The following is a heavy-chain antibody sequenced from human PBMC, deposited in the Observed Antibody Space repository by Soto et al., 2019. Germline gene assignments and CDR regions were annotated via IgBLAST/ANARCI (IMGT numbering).Heavy chain of an antibody. J-gene: IGHJ4*02. CDR2: IHHSGST. CDR1: SASIITEQR. CDR3: ARSFGWYPLDH. Sequence: SETLSLTCAVSSASIITEQRWTWVRQPPGKGLEWIGEIHHSGSTNNNPSLRSRVTMSVDKSKNQFSLNLNSVTAADTALYYCARSFGWYPLDHWGQGTLVTVSS. V-gene: IGHV4-4*02. D-gene: IGHD6-19*01.